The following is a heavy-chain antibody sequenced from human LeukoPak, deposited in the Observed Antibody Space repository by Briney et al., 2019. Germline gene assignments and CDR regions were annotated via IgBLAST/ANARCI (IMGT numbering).Heavy chain of an antibody. V-gene: IGHV3-74*01. CDR2: INSDGSTT. CDR3: ARGTPHYSGSGSYYISHFDP. J-gene: IGHJ5*02. D-gene: IGHD3-10*01. Sequence: GGSLRLSCAASGFTLTTYWMHWVRQTPGKGLVWVSRINSDGSTTTYADSVKGRFTISRDIAKNTLYLDMNSLRAEDTAVYYCARGTPHYSGSGSYYISHFDPWGQGTLVTVSS. CDR1: GFTLTTYW.